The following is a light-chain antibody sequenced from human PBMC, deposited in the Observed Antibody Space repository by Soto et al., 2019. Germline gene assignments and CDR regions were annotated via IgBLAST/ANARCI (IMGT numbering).Light chain of an antibody. CDR2: KAS. CDR3: QQSYSTPPT. J-gene: IGKJ4*01. Sequence: DTQMPQSPSPMSGSVGDRVSINRRASQTISSWLAWYQQKPGKAPKLLIYKASTLKSGVPSRFSGSGSGTEFTLTISSLQPEDFATYYCQQSYSTPPTCGGGTKGAIK. V-gene: IGKV1-5*03. CDR1: QTISSW.